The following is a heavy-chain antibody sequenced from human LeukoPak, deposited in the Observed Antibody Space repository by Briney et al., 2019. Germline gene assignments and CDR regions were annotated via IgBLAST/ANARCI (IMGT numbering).Heavy chain of an antibody. CDR3: ARYDGYYYFDS. D-gene: IGHD3-22*01. V-gene: IGHV3-20*04. CDR1: GFTFDDYG. Sequence: GGSLRLSCAASGFTFDDYGMSWVRQAPGQGLEWVSGINWNGGSTGYADSVKGRFTISRDNAKNSLYLQMNSLRAEDTALYYCARYDGYYYFDSWGQGTLVTVSS. CDR2: INWNGGST. J-gene: IGHJ4*02.